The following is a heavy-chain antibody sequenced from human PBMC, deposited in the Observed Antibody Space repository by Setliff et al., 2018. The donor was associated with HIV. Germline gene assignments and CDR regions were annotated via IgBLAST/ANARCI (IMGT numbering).Heavy chain of an antibody. V-gene: IGHV4-59*01. Sequence: SETLSLTCTVSGGPISSNYWSWIRQPPGQGLEWIGYIYSSGSTNYNPSLKSRVTISVDTSKNLFALNLTSVTAADTAVYFCARTLEAATMVSLYYHYYYYMDVWGKGTTVTVSS. J-gene: IGHJ6*03. CDR2: IYSSGST. D-gene: IGHD3-10*01. CDR3: ARTLEAATMVSLYYHYYYYMDV. CDR1: GGPISSNY.